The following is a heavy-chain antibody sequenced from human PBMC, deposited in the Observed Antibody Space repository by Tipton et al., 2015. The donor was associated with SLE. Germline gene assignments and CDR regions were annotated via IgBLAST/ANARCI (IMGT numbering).Heavy chain of an antibody. Sequence: LRLSCTVSGDSIRSGGYYWSWIRQQPGKGLEWIGYIYYSGSTYYNPSLKSRVTISVDTSKNQFSLNLSSVTAADTAVYYCARGPRFEGVVVRGAFDVWGQGTMVTVSS. CDR3: ARGPRFEGVVVRGAFDV. CDR2: IYYSGST. CDR1: GDSIRSGGYY. V-gene: IGHV4-31*02. J-gene: IGHJ3*01. D-gene: IGHD3-16*02.